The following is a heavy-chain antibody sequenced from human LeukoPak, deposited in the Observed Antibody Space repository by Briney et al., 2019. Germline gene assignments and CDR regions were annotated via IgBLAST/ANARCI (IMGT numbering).Heavy chain of an antibody. CDR1: GYTFTSYG. CDR3: ARDLKCSGGSCYRDIFDY. V-gene: IGHV1-18*04. CDR2: ISAYNGNT. J-gene: IGHJ4*02. Sequence: ASVKVSCKASGYTFTSYGISWERQAPGQGLEWMGWISAYNGNTNYAQKLQGRVTMTTDTSTSTAYMELRSLRSDDTAVYYRARDLKCSGGSCYRDIFDYWGQGTLVTVSS. D-gene: IGHD2-15*01.